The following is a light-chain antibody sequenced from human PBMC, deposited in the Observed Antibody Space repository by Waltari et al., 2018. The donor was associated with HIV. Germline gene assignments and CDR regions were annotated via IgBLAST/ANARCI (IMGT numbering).Light chain of an antibody. Sequence: QSVLTQPPSVSSAPGQKVPISCSGSSSNLGTTSVSWYQQLPGTAPKLLIYDNNKRPSGIPDRFSGSKSGTSATLGITGLQTGDEADYYCGTWDSSLSAVFGGGTQLTVL. CDR2: DNN. CDR3: GTWDSSLSAV. J-gene: IGLJ7*01. V-gene: IGLV1-51*01. CDR1: SSNLGTTS.